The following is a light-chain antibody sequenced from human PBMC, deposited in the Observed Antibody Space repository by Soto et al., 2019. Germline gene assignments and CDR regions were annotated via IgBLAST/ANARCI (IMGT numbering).Light chain of an antibody. Sequence: ALQMTQSPSSLSASVGDRVTITCWASQDIRTELGWYQQKPGKAPKLLIYAASTLHSGVPSRFSGSGSGTDFTLTISSLQPEDFATYYCLQDYNYPRTFGQGTKVEIK. V-gene: IGKV1-6*01. CDR1: QDIRTE. J-gene: IGKJ1*01. CDR3: LQDYNYPRT. CDR2: AAS.